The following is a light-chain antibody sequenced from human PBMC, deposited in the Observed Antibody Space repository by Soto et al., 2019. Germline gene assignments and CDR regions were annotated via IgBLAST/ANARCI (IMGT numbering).Light chain of an antibody. CDR2: QVT. CDR3: SSYTDSSNYV. Sequence: QSALAQPASVSGSPGQSITISCTGTSSDLAIYNYVSWYQQQPGKAPKLMIYQVTSRPSGVSNRSSGTRSGTTASLTISGLQAEDEADYYCSSYTDSSNYVFGTGTKVTVL. V-gene: IGLV2-14*01. J-gene: IGLJ1*01. CDR1: SSDLAIYNY.